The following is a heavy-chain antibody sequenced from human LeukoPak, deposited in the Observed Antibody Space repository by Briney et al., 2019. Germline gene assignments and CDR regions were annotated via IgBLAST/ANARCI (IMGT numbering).Heavy chain of an antibody. CDR3: AKAAYGDYVNWFDP. D-gene: IGHD4-17*01. Sequence: GGSLRLSCAASGFTFRNYAMNWVRQAPGKGLEWVSSIAATSGSTYYADSVKGRFTISRDNSKNALYLQMNSLRAEDTALYYCAKAAYGDYVNWFDPWGQGTLVTVSS. J-gene: IGHJ5*02. V-gene: IGHV3-23*01. CDR2: IAATSGST. CDR1: GFTFRNYA.